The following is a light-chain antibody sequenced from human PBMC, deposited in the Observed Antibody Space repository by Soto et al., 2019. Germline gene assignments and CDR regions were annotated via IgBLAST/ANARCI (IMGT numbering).Light chain of an antibody. CDR1: SSDIGSNT. J-gene: IGLJ7*01. CDR3: AAWDGSLNGWV. CDR2: SNN. Sequence: QSVLTQPPSASGTPGQRVTISCSGSSSDIGSNTVNWYRQLPGTAPKLLIYSNNQRPSGVPDRFSGSKSGTSASLAISGLQSEDEADYHCAAWDGSLNGWVFGGGTQLTVL. V-gene: IGLV1-44*01.